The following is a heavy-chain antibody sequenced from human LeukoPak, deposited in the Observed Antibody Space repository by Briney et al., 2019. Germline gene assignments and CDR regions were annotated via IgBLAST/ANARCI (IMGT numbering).Heavy chain of an antibody. Sequence: SETLSLTCTVSGGSISGSGYYWVWIRQPPGKGLEWIGEINHSGSTNYNPSLKSRVTISVDTSKNQFSLKLSSVTAADTAVYYCARNPILRYFDWFRGYFDYWGQGTLVTVSS. CDR3: ARNPILRYFDWFRGYFDY. J-gene: IGHJ4*02. V-gene: IGHV4-39*07. D-gene: IGHD3-9*01. CDR2: INHSGST. CDR1: GGSISGSGYY.